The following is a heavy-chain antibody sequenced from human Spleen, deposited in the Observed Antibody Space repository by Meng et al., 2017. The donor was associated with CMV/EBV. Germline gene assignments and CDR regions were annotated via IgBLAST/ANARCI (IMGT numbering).Heavy chain of an antibody. J-gene: IGHJ5*02. D-gene: IGHD3-16*01. CDR1: GFTFTSYH. CDR3: VTDPPLTGGRWFDP. Sequence: VQLVESGGGLVQPGGSLRLSCAASGFTFTSYHMSWVRQAAGKGLEWVSAISSSGGSTYYADSVKGRFTISRDNSKDTLYLQMNNLRAEDTAVYYCVTDPPLTGGRWFDPWGQGTLVTVSS. CDR2: ISSSGGST. V-gene: IGHV3-23*04.